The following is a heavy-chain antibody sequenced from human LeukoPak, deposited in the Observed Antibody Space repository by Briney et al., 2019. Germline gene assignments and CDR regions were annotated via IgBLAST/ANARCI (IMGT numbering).Heavy chain of an antibody. D-gene: IGHD3-3*01. CDR2: IYYSGST. CDR3: ASAPYYDFWSGYYTNWYFDL. CDR1: GGSISSYY. Sequence: SETLSLTCTLSGGSISSYYWSWIRQPPGKGLEWIGYIYYSGSTNYYPSLKSRVTISVDTSKNQFSLKLSSVTAADTAVYYCASAPYYDFWSGYYTNWYFDLWGRGTLVTVSS. V-gene: IGHV4-59*01. J-gene: IGHJ2*01.